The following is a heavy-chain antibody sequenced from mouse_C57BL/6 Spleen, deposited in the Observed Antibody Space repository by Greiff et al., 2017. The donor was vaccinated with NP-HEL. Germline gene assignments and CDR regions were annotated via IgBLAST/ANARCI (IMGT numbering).Heavy chain of an antibody. CDR1: GYAFSSSW. J-gene: IGHJ2*01. CDR2: IYPGDGDT. D-gene: IGHD2-2*01. Sequence: QVQLQQSGPELVKPGASVKISCKASGYAFSSSWMNWVKQRPGKGLEWIGRIYPGDGDTNYNGKFKGKATLTADKSSSTAYMQLSSLTSEDSAVYFCARENYYGYDGYFDYWGQGTTLTVSS. V-gene: IGHV1-82*01. CDR3: ARENYYGYDGYFDY.